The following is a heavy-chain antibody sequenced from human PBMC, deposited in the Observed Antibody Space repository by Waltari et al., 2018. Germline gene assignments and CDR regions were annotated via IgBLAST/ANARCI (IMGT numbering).Heavy chain of an antibody. D-gene: IGHD5-12*01. CDR2: VDPEDGET. CDR3: ATEVSGRDGYNCWFDP. CDR1: VCTFPTSY. Sequence: EVQLVQSGAEVKKPGAPVNISCKVSVCTFPTSYSHWGHQAPGKGLEWMGLVDPEDGETIYAEKFQGRVTITADTSTDTAYMELSSLRSEDTAVYYCATEVSGRDGYNCWFDPWGQGTLVTVSS. V-gene: IGHV1-69-2*01. J-gene: IGHJ5*02.